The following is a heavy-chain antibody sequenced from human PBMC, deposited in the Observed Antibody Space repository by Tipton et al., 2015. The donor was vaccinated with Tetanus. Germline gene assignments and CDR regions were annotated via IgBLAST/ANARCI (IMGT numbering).Heavy chain of an antibody. CDR1: GDSISSHY. Sequence: GSLRLSCTVSGDSISSHYWNWIRQPPGKGLEWIGYFSYSGSSNYNPSLKSRVTISGDTSKNQFSLKLSSVTPADTAVYYCARGSSVWSWYMQHWGQGTLVTVSS. CDR3: ARGSSVWSWYMQH. CDR2: FSYSGSS. V-gene: IGHV4-59*11. D-gene: IGHD2-2*01. J-gene: IGHJ1*01.